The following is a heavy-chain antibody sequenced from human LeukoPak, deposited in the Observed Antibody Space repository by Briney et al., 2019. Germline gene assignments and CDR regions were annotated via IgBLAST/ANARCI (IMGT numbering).Heavy chain of an antibody. CDR1: GFIFSSYW. V-gene: IGHV3-74*01. Sequence: GSLRLSCAASGFIFSSYWMHWVRQAPGKGLAWVSRINIDGSTTTYADSVKGRFTISRDNAKNTLSLQMNSLRADDTAVYYCISDHTGHDDYWGQGTLVTVSS. J-gene: IGHJ4*02. CDR2: INIDGSTT. D-gene: IGHD1-1*01. CDR3: ISDHTGHDDY.